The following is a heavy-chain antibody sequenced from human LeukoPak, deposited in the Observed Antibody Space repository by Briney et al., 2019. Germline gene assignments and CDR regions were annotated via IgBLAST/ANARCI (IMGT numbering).Heavy chain of an antibody. J-gene: IGHJ3*02. CDR2: IRSKANSYAT. Sequence: GGSLRLSCAASGFTFSGSAMHWVRQASGKGLEWGGRIRSKANSYATAYAASVKGRFTISRDDSKNTAYLQMNSLKTEDTAMYYCTTRNPDAFDIWGQGTMVTVSS. V-gene: IGHV3-73*01. CDR3: TTRNPDAFDI. CDR1: GFTFSGSA.